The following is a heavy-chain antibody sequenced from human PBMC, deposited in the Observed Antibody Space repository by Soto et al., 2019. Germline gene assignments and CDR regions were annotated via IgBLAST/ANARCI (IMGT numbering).Heavy chain of an antibody. V-gene: IGHV4-34*01. CDR2: INHGGST. J-gene: IGHJ5*02. CDR3: ARVPQKIWFGEQYNWFDP. D-gene: IGHD3-10*01. CDR1: GGSFSGYY. Sequence: SETLSLTCAVYGGSFSGYYWSWIRQPPGKGLEWIGEINHGGSTNYNPSLKSRVTISVDTSKNQFSLKLSSVTAADTAVYYCARVPQKIWFGEQYNWFDPWGQGTLVTVSS.